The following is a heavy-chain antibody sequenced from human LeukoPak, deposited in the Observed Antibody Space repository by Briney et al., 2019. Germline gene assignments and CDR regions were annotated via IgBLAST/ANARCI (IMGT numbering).Heavy chain of an antibody. CDR3: ARAPNEGAFDI. Sequence: ASVKVSCKVSGYTLTELSMHWVRQAPGQGLEWMGGIIPIFGTANYAQKFQGRVTITADDSTNTAYMELSSLRSEDTAVYYCARAPNEGAFDIWGQGTMVSVSS. J-gene: IGHJ3*02. CDR2: IIPIFGTA. V-gene: IGHV1-69*13. CDR1: GYTLTELS. D-gene: IGHD1-1*01.